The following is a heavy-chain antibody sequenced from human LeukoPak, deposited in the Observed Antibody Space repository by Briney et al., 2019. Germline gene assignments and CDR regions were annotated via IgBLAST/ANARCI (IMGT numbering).Heavy chain of an antibody. D-gene: IGHD3-10*01. CDR2: ISYDGSNK. CDR3: AKEHMVRGVIITGLDY. J-gene: IGHJ4*02. V-gene: IGHV3-30*18. Sequence: PGRSLRLSCAASGFTFSSYGMHWVRQAPGKGLEWVAVISYDGSNKYYADSVKGRFTISRDNSKNTLYLQMNSLRAEDTAVYYCAKEHMVRGVIITGLDYWGREPCHRLL. CDR1: GFTFSSYG.